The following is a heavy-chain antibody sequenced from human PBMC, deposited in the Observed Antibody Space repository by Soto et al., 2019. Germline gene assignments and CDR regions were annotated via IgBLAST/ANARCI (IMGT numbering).Heavy chain of an antibody. J-gene: IGHJ6*02. Sequence: EVQVVESGGGIVQPGGSLRLSCAASGFTFSTYWMHWVRQAPGKGLVWVSRIKYDGITTNYADSVKGRFTISRDNAKNTVYLRANSLRAEDTAVYHCVRGGLDYYGMDVWGQGTTVTVSS. CDR2: IKYDGITT. CDR3: VRGGLDYYGMDV. V-gene: IGHV3-74*01. D-gene: IGHD6-19*01. CDR1: GFTFSTYW.